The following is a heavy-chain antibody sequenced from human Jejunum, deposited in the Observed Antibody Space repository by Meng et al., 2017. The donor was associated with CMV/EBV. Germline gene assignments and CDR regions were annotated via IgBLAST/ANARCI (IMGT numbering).Heavy chain of an antibody. V-gene: IGHV3-23*01. CDR1: GLTFSTYG. CDR2: IGSSGIT. J-gene: IGHJ6*02. Sequence: GESLKISCAAYGLTFSTYGMSWVRQAPGKGPEWVSHIGSSGITNYADSVEGRFTISRDNSKNTLYLQMNSLRAVPSHRYYNMDVWGQGTTVTVSS. CDR3: MDV.